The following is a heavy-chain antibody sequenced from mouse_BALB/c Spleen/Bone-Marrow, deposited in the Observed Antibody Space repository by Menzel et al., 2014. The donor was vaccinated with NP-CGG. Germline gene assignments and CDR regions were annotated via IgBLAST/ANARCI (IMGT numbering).Heavy chain of an antibody. D-gene: IGHD2-1*01. V-gene: IGHV1S41*01. J-gene: IGHJ4*01. CDR1: GYTFTNYW. CDR3: ARGIYYGNYVYAMDY. Sequence: DLVKPGASVKLSCKASGYTFTNYWINWIKQRPGQGLEWKGRIAPGSGSTYYNEMFKGKATLTVDTSSSTAYIQLSSLSSEDSAVYFCARGIYYGNYVYAMDYWGQGTSVTVSS. CDR2: IAPGSGST.